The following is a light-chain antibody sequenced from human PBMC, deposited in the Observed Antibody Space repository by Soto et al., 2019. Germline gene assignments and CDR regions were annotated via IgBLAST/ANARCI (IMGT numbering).Light chain of an antibody. CDR2: AAT. Sequence: DIQMTQSPSSLSASIGDRVTITCRASQSISIYLNWYQQKPGKAPRLLIYAATSLQSGVPSRFSGGGSGADFTLTVSSLQPEDFATYYRQQSYSTPHTFGQGTKVEIK. J-gene: IGKJ1*01. CDR1: QSISIY. CDR3: QQSYSTPHT. V-gene: IGKV1-39*01.